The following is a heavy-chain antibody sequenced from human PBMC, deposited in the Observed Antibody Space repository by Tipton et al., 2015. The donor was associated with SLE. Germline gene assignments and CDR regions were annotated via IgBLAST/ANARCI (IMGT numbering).Heavy chain of an antibody. V-gene: IGHV4-59*08. CDR3: ARAGLLWLDNWFDP. CDR1: GGSISSHY. J-gene: IGHJ5*02. CDR2: IYYSGST. D-gene: IGHD3-10*01. Sequence: GSLRLSCTVSGGSISSHYWSWIRQPPGKGLEWIGYIYYSGSTNYNPSLKSRVTISVDTSKNQFSLKLSSVTAADTAVYYCARAGLLWLDNWFDPWGQGTLVTVSS.